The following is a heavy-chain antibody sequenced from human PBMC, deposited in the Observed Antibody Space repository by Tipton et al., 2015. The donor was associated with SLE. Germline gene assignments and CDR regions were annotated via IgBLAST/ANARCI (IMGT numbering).Heavy chain of an antibody. CDR3: ARDHGVVATMGDWFDP. D-gene: IGHD5-12*01. V-gene: IGHV3-21*01. J-gene: IGHJ5*02. Sequence: GSLRLSCAASGFTFSSYGMNWVRQAPGKGLEWVSSISSSSSYIYYADSVKGRFTISRDNAKNSLYLQMHSLRAEDTAVYYCARDHGVVATMGDWFDPWGQGTLVTVSS. CDR2: ISSSSSYI. CDR1: GFTFSSYG.